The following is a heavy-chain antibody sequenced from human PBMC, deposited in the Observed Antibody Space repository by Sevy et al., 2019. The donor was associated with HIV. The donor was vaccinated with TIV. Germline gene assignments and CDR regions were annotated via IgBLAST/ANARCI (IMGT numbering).Heavy chain of an antibody. V-gene: IGHV4-59*01. CDR2: IYFTGNT. CDR3: ARDSTTRQRVIDY. J-gene: IGHJ4*02. CDR1: GGSISSYF. D-gene: IGHD1-1*01. Sequence: SETLSLTCSVSGGSISSYFWTWVRQSPGKGLEWIGNIYFTGNTDYSPSLKSRVTFSLDTSKSQFSLTLKSVTAADTAMYFCARDSTTRQRVIDYWGQGTLVTVSS.